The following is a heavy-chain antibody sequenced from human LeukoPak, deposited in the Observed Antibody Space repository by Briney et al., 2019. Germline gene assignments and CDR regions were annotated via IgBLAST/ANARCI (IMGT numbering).Heavy chain of an antibody. V-gene: IGHV3-43*02. Sequence: PGGSLRLSCAASGFTFDDYAMHWVRQAPGKGLEWVSLISGDGGSTYYADSVKGRFTISRDNSKNSLYLQMNSPRTEDTALYYCAKDIGRSGYDLAFDYWGQGTLVTVSS. CDR1: GFTFDDYA. D-gene: IGHD5-12*01. CDR2: ISGDGGST. CDR3: AKDIGRSGYDLAFDY. J-gene: IGHJ4*02.